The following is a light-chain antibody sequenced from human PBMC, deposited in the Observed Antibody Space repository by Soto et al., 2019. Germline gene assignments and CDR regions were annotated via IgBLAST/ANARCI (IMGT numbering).Light chain of an antibody. CDR1: HSVSSR. V-gene: IGKV3-15*01. CDR2: GAS. CDR3: QHYTTWPLT. Sequence: EVVMTQSPATLSVSTGERATLSCRASHSVSSRLAWYQQKPGQAPRLLIYGASTRATGLPARFSGSGSGTEFTLTISSLQSEDFAVYYCQHYTTWPLTFGGGTNVDIK. J-gene: IGKJ4*01.